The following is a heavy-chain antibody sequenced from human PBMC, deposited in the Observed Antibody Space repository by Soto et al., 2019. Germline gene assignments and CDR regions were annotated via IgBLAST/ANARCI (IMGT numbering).Heavy chain of an antibody. V-gene: IGHV3-23*01. J-gene: IGHJ6*02. CDR2: ISASGGST. CDR3: AKERRTEASYPLFGMDV. CDR1: GFTFSSYA. D-gene: IGHD5-18*01. Sequence: PGGSLRLSCAASGFTFSSYAMSWVRQAPRKGLEWVAAISASGGSTHYADSVKGRFTISRDNSKNTPYLQMNSLRAEDTAVYYCAKERRTEASYPLFGMDVWGQGTTVTVSS.